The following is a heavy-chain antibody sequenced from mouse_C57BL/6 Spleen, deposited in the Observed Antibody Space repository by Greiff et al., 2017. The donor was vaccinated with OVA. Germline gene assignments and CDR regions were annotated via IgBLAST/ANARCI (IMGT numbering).Heavy chain of an antibody. J-gene: IGHJ3*01. D-gene: IGHD1-1*01. Sequence: EVKLVESGPELVKPGASVKISCKASGYSFTGYYLNWVKQSPEKSLEWIGEINPSTGGTTYNQKFKAKATLTVDKSSSTAYMQLKSLTSEDSAVYYCAHYGSSYGFAYWGQGTLVTVSA. CDR1: GYSFTGYY. V-gene: IGHV1-42*01. CDR2: INPSTGGT. CDR3: AHYGSSYGFAY.